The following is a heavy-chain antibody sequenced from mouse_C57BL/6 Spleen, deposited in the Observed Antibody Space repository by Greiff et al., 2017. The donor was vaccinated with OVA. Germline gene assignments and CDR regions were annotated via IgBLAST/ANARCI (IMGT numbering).Heavy chain of an antibody. CDR2: IDPSDSYT. CDR3: ARRGLGHYYAMDY. D-gene: IGHD4-1*01. V-gene: IGHV1-59*01. Sequence: QVQLQQPGAELVRPGTSVKLSCKASGYTFTSYWMHWVKQRPGQGLEWIGVIDPSDSYTNYNQKFKGKATLTVDTSSSTAYMQLSSLTSEDSAVYDCARRGLGHYYAMDYWGQGTSVTVSS. CDR1: GYTFTSYW. J-gene: IGHJ4*01.